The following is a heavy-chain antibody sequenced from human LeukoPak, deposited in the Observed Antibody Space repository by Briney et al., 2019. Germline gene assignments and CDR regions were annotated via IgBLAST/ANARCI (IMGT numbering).Heavy chain of an antibody. Sequence: ASVKVSCKASGYTFTSYAMHWVRQAPGQRLEWMGWINAGNGNTKYSQEFQGRVTITRDTSASTAYMELSSLRSEDMAVYYCARNQRYPVAGIGLDAFDIWGQGTMVTVSS. CDR2: INAGNGNT. V-gene: IGHV1-3*03. J-gene: IGHJ3*02. CDR1: GYTFTSYA. D-gene: IGHD6-19*01. CDR3: ARNQRYPVAGIGLDAFDI.